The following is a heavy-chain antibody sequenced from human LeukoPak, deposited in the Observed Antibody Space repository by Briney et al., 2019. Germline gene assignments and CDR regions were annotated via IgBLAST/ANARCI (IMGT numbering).Heavy chain of an antibody. V-gene: IGHV4-61*01. J-gene: IGHJ4*02. D-gene: IGHD3-22*01. CDR3: ARAWNYYDRFDY. CDR2: IYYSGST. Sequence: SETLSLTCTVSGGSFSSGSYYWSWIRQPPGKGPEWIGYIYYSGSTNYNPSLKSRVTISVDTSKNQFSLKLSSVTAADTAVYYCARAWNYYDRFDYWGQGTLVTVSS. CDR1: GGSFSSGSYY.